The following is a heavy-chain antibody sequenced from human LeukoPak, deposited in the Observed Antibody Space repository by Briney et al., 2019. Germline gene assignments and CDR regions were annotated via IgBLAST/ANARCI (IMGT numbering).Heavy chain of an antibody. V-gene: IGHV3-7*01. CDR3: ARDYGVAGLFDP. CDR1: RFTFSNYW. CDR2: IKEDGSEK. Sequence: PGGSLRPSCTASRFTFSNYWMSWVRQAPGKGLEWVANIKEDGSEKYYVDSVKGRFTIPRDNAKNSLYLQMNSLRAEDTAVYYCARDYGVAGLFDPGGQGTLVTVSS. D-gene: IGHD6-19*01. J-gene: IGHJ5*02.